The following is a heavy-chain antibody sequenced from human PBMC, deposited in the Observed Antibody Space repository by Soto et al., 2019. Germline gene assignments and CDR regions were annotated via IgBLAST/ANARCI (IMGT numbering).Heavy chain of an antibody. J-gene: IGHJ6*03. CDR1: GFTFSSYA. V-gene: IGHV3-23*01. CDR2: ISGSGGST. D-gene: IGHD3-10*01. Sequence: GSLRLSCAASGFTFSSYAMSWVRQAPGKGLEWVSAISGSGGSTYYADSVKGRFTISRDNSKNTLYLQMNSLRAEDTAVYYCAKFFDRFGEFSGPDYMDVWGKGTTVTVSS. CDR3: AKFFDRFGEFSGPDYMDV.